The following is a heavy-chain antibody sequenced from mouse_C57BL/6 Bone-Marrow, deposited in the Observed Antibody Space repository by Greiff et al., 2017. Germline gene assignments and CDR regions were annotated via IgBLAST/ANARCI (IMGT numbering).Heavy chain of an antibody. CDR1: GFTFSSYG. CDR3: ARRVRGFAY. V-gene: IGHV5-6*01. J-gene: IGHJ3*01. Sequence: EVQVVESGGDLVKPGGSLTLSCAASGFTFSSYGMSWVRQTPDKRLEWVATISSGGSYTYYPDSVKGRFTISRDNAKNTLYLQMSSLKSEDTAMYYCARRVRGFAYWGQGTLVTVSA. CDR2: ISSGGSYT. D-gene: IGHD3-1*01.